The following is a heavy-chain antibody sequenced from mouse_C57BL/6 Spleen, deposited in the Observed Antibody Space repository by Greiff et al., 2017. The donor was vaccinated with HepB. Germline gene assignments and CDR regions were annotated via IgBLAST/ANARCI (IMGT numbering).Heavy chain of an antibody. Sequence: EVQLQQSGPVLVKPGASVKMSCKASGYTFTDYYMNWVKQSHGKSLEWIGVINPYNGGTSYNQKFKGKATLTVDKSSSTAYMELNSLTSEDSAVYYCARNLITTGFAYWGQGTLVTVSA. D-gene: IGHD1-1*01. CDR1: GYTFTDYY. J-gene: IGHJ3*01. V-gene: IGHV1-19*01. CDR2: INPYNGGT. CDR3: ARNLITTGFAY.